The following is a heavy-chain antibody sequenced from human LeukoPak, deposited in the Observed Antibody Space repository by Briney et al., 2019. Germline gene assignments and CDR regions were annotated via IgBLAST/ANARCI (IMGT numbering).Heavy chain of an antibody. Sequence: GRSLRLSCAASGFTFTSYGMHWVRQAPGKGLEWVAVIWYDGSNKYYADSMKGRFTISRDNSKNTLYLQMNSLRAEDTAVYYCARDPIAAVRFDYWGQGTLVTVSS. CDR2: IWYDGSNK. J-gene: IGHJ4*02. D-gene: IGHD6-13*01. CDR3: ARDPIAAVRFDY. V-gene: IGHV3-33*01. CDR1: GFTFTSYG.